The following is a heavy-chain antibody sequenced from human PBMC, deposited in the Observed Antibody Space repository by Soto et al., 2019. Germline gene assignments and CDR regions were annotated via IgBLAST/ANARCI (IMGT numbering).Heavy chain of an antibody. J-gene: IGHJ6*02. Sequence: QVQLQESGPGLVKPSETLSLTCTVSGGSVSSGSYYWSWIRQPPGKGLEWIGYIYYSGSTNYNPSLKSRVTISVDTAKNHFSLKLSSVTAADTAVYYCARAATDLYYYGMDVWGQGTTVTVSS. V-gene: IGHV4-61*03. CDR1: GGSVSSGSYY. CDR2: IYYSGST. CDR3: ARAATDLYYYGMDV.